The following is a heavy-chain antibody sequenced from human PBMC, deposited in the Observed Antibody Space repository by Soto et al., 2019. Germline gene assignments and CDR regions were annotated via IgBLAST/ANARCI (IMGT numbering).Heavy chain of an antibody. J-gene: IGHJ4*02. CDR3: ARAPPEGYDILTGYYPQNYFDY. D-gene: IGHD3-9*01. V-gene: IGHV4-31*03. CDR2: IYYSGST. CDR1: GGSISSGGYY. Sequence: PSETLSLTCTVSGGSISSGGYYWSWIRQHPGKGLEWIGYIYYSGSTYYNPSLKSRVTISVDTSKNQFSLKLSSVTAADTAVYYCARAPPEGYDILTGYYPQNYFDYWGQGTLVTV.